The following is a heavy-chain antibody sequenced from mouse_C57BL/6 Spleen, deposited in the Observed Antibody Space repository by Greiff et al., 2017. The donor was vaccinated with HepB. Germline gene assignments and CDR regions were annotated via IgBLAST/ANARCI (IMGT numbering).Heavy chain of an antibody. D-gene: IGHD2-1*01. Sequence: VQLQQSGAELVRPGASVKLSCTASGFNIKDDYMHWVKQRPEQGLEWIGWIDPENGDTEYASKFQGKATITAATSSNTAYLQLSSLTSEDTAVYYGTYSPFAYWGQGTLVTVSA. J-gene: IGHJ3*01. CDR2: IDPENGDT. V-gene: IGHV14-4*01. CDR3: TYSPFAY. CDR1: GFNIKDDY.